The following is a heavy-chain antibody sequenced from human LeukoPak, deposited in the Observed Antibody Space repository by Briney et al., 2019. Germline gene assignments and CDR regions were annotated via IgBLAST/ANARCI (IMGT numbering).Heavy chain of an antibody. J-gene: IGHJ6*02. CDR1: GFTFSSYG. Sequence: ESGKSLRLSCATSGFTFSSYGMHWVRQAPGKGLEWVAVISYDGSHKYHADSVKGRFTISRDNSKNALSLQMNSLRAEDTAVYHCAKGRMVNYYYYYGMDAWGQGTTVTVSS. CDR2: ISYDGSHK. V-gene: IGHV3-30*18. D-gene: IGHD3-10*01. CDR3: AKGRMVNYYYYYGMDA.